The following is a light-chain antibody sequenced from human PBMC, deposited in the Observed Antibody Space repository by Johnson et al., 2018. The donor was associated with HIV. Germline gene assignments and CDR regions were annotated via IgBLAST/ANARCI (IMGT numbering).Light chain of an antibody. CDR1: SSNIGNNY. Sequence: QSVLTQPPSVSAAPGQKVTISCSGSSSNIGNNYVSWYQQLPGTAPKLLIYDNNKRPSGIPHRFSGSKSGTSATLGITGLPTGDEAAYYRGTWESSLRGGVFGTGTKVTVL. V-gene: IGLV1-51*01. CDR2: DNN. CDR3: GTWESSLRGGV. J-gene: IGLJ1*01.